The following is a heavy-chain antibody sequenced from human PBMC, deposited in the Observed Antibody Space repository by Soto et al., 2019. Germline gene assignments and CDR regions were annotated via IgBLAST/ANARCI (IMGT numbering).Heavy chain of an antibody. CDR2: ISYDGSNK. CDR3: AKDSPVVVTAIGSWYFDL. D-gene: IGHD2-21*02. V-gene: IGHV3-30*18. Sequence: PGGSLRLSCAASGFTFSSYGMHWVRQAPGKGLEWVAVISYDGSNKYYADSVKGRFTISRDNSKNTLYLQMNSLRAEDTAVYYCAKDSPVVVTAIGSWYFDLWGRGTLVTVSS. CDR1: GFTFSSYG. J-gene: IGHJ2*01.